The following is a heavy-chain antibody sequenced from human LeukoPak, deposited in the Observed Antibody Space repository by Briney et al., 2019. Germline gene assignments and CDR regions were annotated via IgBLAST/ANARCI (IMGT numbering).Heavy chain of an antibody. D-gene: IGHD3-10*01. Sequence: GRSLRLSCAASGFTFDDYAMHWVRQAPGKGLEWVSGISWNSGSIGYADSVKGRFTISRDNAKNSLYLQMNSLRAEDTAVYYCARGTSGKAGYYFDYWGQGTLVTVSS. J-gene: IGHJ4*02. CDR1: GFTFDDYA. V-gene: IGHV3-9*01. CDR2: ISWNSGSI. CDR3: ARGTSGKAGYYFDY.